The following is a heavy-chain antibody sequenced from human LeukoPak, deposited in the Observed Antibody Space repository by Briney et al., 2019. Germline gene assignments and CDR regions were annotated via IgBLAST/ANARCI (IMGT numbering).Heavy chain of an antibody. CDR2: ISGSGGST. V-gene: IGHV3-23*01. CDR1: GFTFSSYA. CDR3: ARDISGDVLTGRPYDY. J-gene: IGHJ4*02. D-gene: IGHD3-9*01. Sequence: GGSLRLSCAASGFTFSSYAMSWVRQAPGKGLEWVSAISGSGGSTYYADSVKGRFTISRDNSKNTLYVQMNSLRAEDTAVYYCARDISGDVLTGRPYDYWGQGTLVTVSS.